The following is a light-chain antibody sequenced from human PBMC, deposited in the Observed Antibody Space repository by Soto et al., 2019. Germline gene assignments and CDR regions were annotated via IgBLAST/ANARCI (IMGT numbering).Light chain of an antibody. Sequence: DIVMTQSPESLAVSLGERATINCKSSQSVLYSSNNKNYLNWYQQKPGQPPKLLIYWASVRESGVPDRFSGSGSGKDSSLTGRSLQVENVAVYFGNEYYLIPLTYGEGTQLEIK. CDR2: WAS. CDR3: NEYYLIPLT. J-gene: IGKJ5*01. CDR1: QSVLYSSNNKNY. V-gene: IGKV4-1*01.